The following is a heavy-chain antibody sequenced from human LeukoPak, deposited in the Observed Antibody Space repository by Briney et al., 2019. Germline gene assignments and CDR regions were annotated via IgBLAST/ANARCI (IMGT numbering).Heavy chain of an antibody. J-gene: IGHJ4*02. CDR1: GGSISSSSYY. Sequence: SETLSLTCTVSGGSISSSSYYWGWIRQPPGKGLEWIGSIYYSGSTYYNPSLKSRVTISVDTSKNQFSLKLSSVTAADTAVYYCASEPRYSSSWYRRYYFDYWGQGTLVTVSS. CDR2: IYYSGST. CDR3: ASEPRYSSSWYRRYYFDY. V-gene: IGHV4-39*07. D-gene: IGHD6-13*01.